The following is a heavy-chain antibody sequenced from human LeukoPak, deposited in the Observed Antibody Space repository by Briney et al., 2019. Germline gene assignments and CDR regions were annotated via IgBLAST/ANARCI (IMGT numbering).Heavy chain of an antibody. Sequence: GGSLRLSCAASGFSFSSYAMSWVRQAPGKGLEWVLAISGSGGSTYYADSVKGRFTISRDNSKNTLYLQMNSLRAEDTAVYYCAKDVTPSVVVAASFFDYWGQGTLVTVSS. CDR1: GFSFSSYA. CDR3: AKDVTPSVVVAASFFDY. CDR2: ISGSGGST. V-gene: IGHV3-23*01. D-gene: IGHD2-15*01. J-gene: IGHJ4*02.